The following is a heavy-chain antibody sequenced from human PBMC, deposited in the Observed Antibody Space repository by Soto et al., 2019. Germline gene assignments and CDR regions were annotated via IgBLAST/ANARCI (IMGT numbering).Heavy chain of an antibody. V-gene: IGHV1-18*01. Sequence: QDQLVQSGVEVKKPGASVKVSCKASGYSFTNYGITWVRQAPGQGFEWMGWISAYNGNTNYAQKFQGRVTMTTDASTSTAYLECRRLRSDDKAVYYCARDRGVAPPVAGNTHYYYFMDVWGKGTTVTVS. CDR2: ISAYNGNT. CDR1: GYSFTNYG. CDR3: ARDRGVAPPVAGNTHYYYFMDV. J-gene: IGHJ6*03. D-gene: IGHD6-19*01.